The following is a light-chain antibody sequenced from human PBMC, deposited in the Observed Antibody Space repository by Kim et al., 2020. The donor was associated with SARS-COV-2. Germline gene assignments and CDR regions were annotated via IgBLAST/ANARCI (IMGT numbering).Light chain of an antibody. Sequence: GQKVTISCSGSSSNIGNNYVSWYQQRPGTAPKLLIYDNNKRPSGIPDRFSGSKSGTSATLGITGLQTGDEADYYCGTWDSSLSAEVFGGGTKLTVL. CDR1: SSNIGNNY. CDR2: DNN. V-gene: IGLV1-51*01. J-gene: IGLJ3*02. CDR3: GTWDSSLSAEV.